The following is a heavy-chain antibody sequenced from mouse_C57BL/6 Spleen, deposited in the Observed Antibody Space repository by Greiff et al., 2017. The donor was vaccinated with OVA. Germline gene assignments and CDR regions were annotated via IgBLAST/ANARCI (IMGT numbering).Heavy chain of an antibody. Sequence: VQGVESGPGLVAPSQSLSITCTVSGFSLTSYAISWVRQPPGKGLEWLGVIWTGGGTNYNSALKSRLSISKDNSKSQVFLKMNSLQTDDTARYYCARERDYGVYYYAMDYWGQGTSVTVSS. CDR2: IWTGGGT. D-gene: IGHD1-1*01. CDR1: GFSLTSYA. CDR3: ARERDYGVYYYAMDY. V-gene: IGHV2-9-1*01. J-gene: IGHJ4*01.